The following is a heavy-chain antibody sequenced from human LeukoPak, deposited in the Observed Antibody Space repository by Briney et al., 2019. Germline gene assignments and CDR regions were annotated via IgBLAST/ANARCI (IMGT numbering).Heavy chain of an antibody. Sequence: SETLSLTCTVSGCSISSSSYAWGWVRQPPGKGLEWIGSIYYRGCTHYNPSLKSRVSISVDTSNNQFSLKLSFVTAADTAVYYCASPIVVVPAAIFHFDYWGQGTLVTVSS. V-gene: IGHV4-39*01. D-gene: IGHD2-2*02. CDR2: IYYRGCT. CDR3: ASPIVVVPAAIFHFDY. CDR1: GCSISSSSYA. J-gene: IGHJ4*02.